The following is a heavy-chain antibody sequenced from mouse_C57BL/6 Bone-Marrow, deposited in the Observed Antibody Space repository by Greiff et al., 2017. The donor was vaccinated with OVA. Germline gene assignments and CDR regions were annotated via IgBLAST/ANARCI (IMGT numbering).Heavy chain of an antibody. V-gene: IGHV3-1*01. J-gene: IGHJ4*01. Sequence: EVKLMESGPGMVKPSQSLSLTCTVTGYSITSGYDWHWIRHFPGNKLEWMGYISYSGSTNYNPSLKSRISITHDTAKNHFFLKLNSVTTEDTATYYCARGGDGLGAMDYWGQGTSVTVSS. CDR3: ARGGDGLGAMDY. CDR2: ISYSGST. D-gene: IGHD2-3*01. CDR1: GYSITSGYD.